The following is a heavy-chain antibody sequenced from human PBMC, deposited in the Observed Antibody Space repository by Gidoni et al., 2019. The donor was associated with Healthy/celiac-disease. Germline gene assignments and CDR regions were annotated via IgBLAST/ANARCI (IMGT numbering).Heavy chain of an antibody. Sequence: QVQLQQWGAGLWKPSETLSLTCAIYGGSFSGYYWSWIRQPPGKGLEWIGEINHSGSTNYNPSLKSRVTISVDTSKDQFSLKLSSVTAADTAVYYCARGSSGYYYWGQGTLVTVSS. CDR1: GGSFSGYY. V-gene: IGHV4-34*01. CDR2: INHSGST. D-gene: IGHD3-22*01. CDR3: ARGSSGYYY. J-gene: IGHJ4*02.